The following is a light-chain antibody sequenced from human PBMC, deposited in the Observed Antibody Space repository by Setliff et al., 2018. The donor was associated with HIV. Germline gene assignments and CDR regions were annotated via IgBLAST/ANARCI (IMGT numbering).Light chain of an antibody. CDR1: NSDVGSYNL. CDR3: CSYAGTDTFVV. Sequence: QSVLTQPASVSGSPGQSITISCTGTNSDVGSYNLVSWYQQHPGRAPKLIIYEVNKRPSGVSNRFSGSKSGSTASPAISGLQADDEGDYYCCSYAGTDTFVVFGTGTKVTVL. CDR2: EVN. V-gene: IGLV2-23*02. J-gene: IGLJ1*01.